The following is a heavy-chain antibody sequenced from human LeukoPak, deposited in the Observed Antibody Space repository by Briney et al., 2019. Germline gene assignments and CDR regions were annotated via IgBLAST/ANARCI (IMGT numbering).Heavy chain of an antibody. J-gene: IGHJ4*02. Sequence: SETLSLSCTVSGGSISSYYWSWIRQPPGKGPEWIGYIYYSGSTNYNPSLKSRVTISVDTSKNQFSLKLSSVTAADTAVYYCARYYDSSGSLQYYFDYWGQGTLVTVSS. CDR1: GGSISSYY. V-gene: IGHV4-59*08. D-gene: IGHD3-22*01. CDR3: ARYYDSSGSLQYYFDY. CDR2: IYYSGST.